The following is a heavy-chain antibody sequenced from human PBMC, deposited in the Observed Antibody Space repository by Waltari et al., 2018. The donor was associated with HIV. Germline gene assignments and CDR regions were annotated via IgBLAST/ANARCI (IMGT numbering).Heavy chain of an antibody. V-gene: IGHV3-23*01. J-gene: IGHJ4*02. Sequence: VYFLVSGGALVQPGGSLRLSCVASDFIFSSHPLAWVRQVPGKGLEWVSSISASGDPKYADFAEGRFTVSRDNSKNTLFLQMSSLKAEDTAIYYCAKGGGYSVYSLFDHWGQGALVTVSS. CDR3: AKGGGYSVYSLFDH. D-gene: IGHD5-18*01. CDR1: DFIFSSHP. CDR2: ISASGDP.